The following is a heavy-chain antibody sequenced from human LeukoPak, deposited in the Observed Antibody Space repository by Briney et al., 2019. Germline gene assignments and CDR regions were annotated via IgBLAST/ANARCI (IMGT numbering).Heavy chain of an antibody. Sequence: PGGSLRLSCAASGFTFSSYSMNWVRQAPGKGLEWVSSISSSSSYIYYADSVKGRFTISRDNSKNTLYLQMNSLRAEDTAVYYCAKDSGTHGDCLFDYWGQGTLVTVSS. V-gene: IGHV3-21*01. CDR1: GFTFSSYS. D-gene: IGHD2-21*02. J-gene: IGHJ4*02. CDR2: ISSSSSYI. CDR3: AKDSGTHGDCLFDY.